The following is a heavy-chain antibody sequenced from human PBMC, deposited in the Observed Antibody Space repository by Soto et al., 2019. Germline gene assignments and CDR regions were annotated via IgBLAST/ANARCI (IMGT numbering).Heavy chain of an antibody. CDR1: GGSISSGGYY. CDR3: ARGSGGLRIYYFDY. CDR2: IYYSGST. J-gene: IGHJ4*02. D-gene: IGHD2-15*01. V-gene: IGHV4-31*02. Sequence: LCGGSISSGGYYWSWIRQHPGKGLEWIGYIYYSGSTYYNPSLKSRVTISVDTSKNQFSLKLSSVTAADTAVYYCARGSGGLRIYYFDYWGQGTLVTVSS.